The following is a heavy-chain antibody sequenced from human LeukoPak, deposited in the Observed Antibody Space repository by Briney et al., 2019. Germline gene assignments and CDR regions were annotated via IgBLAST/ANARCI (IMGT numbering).Heavy chain of an antibody. CDR3: ASEYYYDSSGYYYVSSYFDY. CDR2: ISSSSSYI. Sequence: GGSLRLSCAASGFTFSSYSMNWVRQAPGKGLEWVSSISSSSSYINYADSVKGRFTVSRDNAKNSLYLQMNSLRAEDTAVYYCASEYYYDSSGYYYVSSYFDYWGQGTLVTVSS. D-gene: IGHD3-22*01. V-gene: IGHV3-21*01. CDR1: GFTFSSYS. J-gene: IGHJ4*02.